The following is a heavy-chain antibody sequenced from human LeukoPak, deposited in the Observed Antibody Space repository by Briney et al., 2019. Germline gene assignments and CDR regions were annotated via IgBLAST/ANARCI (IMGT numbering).Heavy chain of an antibody. CDR1: GYTFTGYY. CDR2: INPNSGGT. V-gene: IGHV1-2*02. Sequence: GASVKVSCKASGYTFTGYYMHWVRQAPGQGLGWMGGINPNSGGTNYAQKFQGRVTMTRDTSISTAYMELSRLRSDDTAVYYCAIAVAGEYFQHWGQGTLVTVSS. D-gene: IGHD6-19*01. J-gene: IGHJ1*01. CDR3: AIAVAGEYFQH.